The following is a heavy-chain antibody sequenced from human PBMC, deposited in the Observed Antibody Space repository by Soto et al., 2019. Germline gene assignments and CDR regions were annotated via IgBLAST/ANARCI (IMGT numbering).Heavy chain of an antibody. D-gene: IGHD6-19*01. V-gene: IGHV3-33*01. Sequence: QVQLVESGGGVVQPGRSLRLSCAASGFTFSNYGMHWVRQAPGKGLEWVAVIWDDGNNKYYAESVKGRFTISRDNSKNTLYLQMISLRVEDTAVYYCARDVLGDSSGCSDYWGQGTLVTVSS. CDR1: GFTFSNYG. J-gene: IGHJ4*02. CDR2: IWDDGNNK. CDR3: ARDVLGDSSGCSDY.